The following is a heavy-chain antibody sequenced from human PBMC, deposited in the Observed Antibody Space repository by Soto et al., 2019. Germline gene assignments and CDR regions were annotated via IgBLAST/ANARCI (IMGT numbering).Heavy chain of an antibody. CDR3: ARARWLQFGFAPEGDV. J-gene: IGHJ6*02. CDR2: IYPGDSDT. Sequence: LXECLKSYGTGSGYSLTSYWKGWVRQIPGKGLEWMGIIYPGDSDTRYSPSFQGQVTISADKSISTAYLQWSSLKASDTAMYYCARARWLQFGFAPEGDVWGQGTTVTVPS. D-gene: IGHD5-12*01. V-gene: IGHV5-51*01. CDR1: GYSLTSYW.